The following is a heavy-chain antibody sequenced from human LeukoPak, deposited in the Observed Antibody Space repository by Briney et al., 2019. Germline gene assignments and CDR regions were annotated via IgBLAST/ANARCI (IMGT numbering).Heavy chain of an antibody. J-gene: IGHJ6*03. CDR3: ARGTTVATRHYYSYYMDA. CDR1: GASMSDHP. Sequence: SETLSLTCSVSGASMSDHPWSWIRQPPGKGLEWIANIDDTGFTNDNPSLKSRVTSSIDTSKNQFSLRLTSVTAADTAVYYCARGTTVATRHYYSYYMDAWGRGTTVTVSS. V-gene: IGHV4-59*11. CDR2: IDDTGFT. D-gene: IGHD4-23*01.